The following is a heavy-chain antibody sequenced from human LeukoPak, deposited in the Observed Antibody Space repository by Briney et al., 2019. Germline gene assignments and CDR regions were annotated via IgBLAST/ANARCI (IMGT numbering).Heavy chain of an antibody. J-gene: IGHJ4*02. CDR3: ARARDYDFWSGPFDY. V-gene: IGHV3-30-3*01. Sequence: HPGRSLRLSCAASGFTFSSYAMHWVRQAPGKGLEWVAVISYDGSNKYYADSVKGRFTISRDNSKNTLYLQMNSLRAEDTAVYYCARARDYDFWSGPFDYWGQGTLVTVSS. CDR1: GFTFSSYA. CDR2: ISYDGSNK. D-gene: IGHD3-3*01.